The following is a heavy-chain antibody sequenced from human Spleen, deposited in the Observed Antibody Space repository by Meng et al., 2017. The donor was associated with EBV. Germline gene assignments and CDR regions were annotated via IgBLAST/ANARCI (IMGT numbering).Heavy chain of an antibody. CDR1: GFRFSRYW. CDR3: SRDLAGSDDD. CDR2: TNEDGRTT. V-gene: IGHV3-74*01. J-gene: IGHJ4*02. D-gene: IGHD6-25*01. Sequence: EVQRVASGGALVERGGSLRLSCVASGFRFSRYWMHWVRQAPGKGLVWVSRTNEDGRTTDYADSVKGRFTISRDNTKNILYLQMDSLRAEDTALYFCSRDLAGSDDDWGQGTLVTVSS.